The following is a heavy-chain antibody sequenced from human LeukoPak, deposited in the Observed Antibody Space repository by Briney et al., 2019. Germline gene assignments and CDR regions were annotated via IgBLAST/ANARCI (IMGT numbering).Heavy chain of an antibody. J-gene: IGHJ4*02. Sequence: SETLSLTCTVSGGSISSGSYYWSWIRQPAGKGLEWIGRIYTSGSTNYNPSLKSRVTISVDTSKNQFSLKLSSVTAADTAVYYCASRNYGSSFDYWGQGTLVTVSS. CDR3: ASRNYGSSFDY. CDR2: IYTSGST. CDR1: GGSISSGSYY. V-gene: IGHV4-61*02. D-gene: IGHD3-10*01.